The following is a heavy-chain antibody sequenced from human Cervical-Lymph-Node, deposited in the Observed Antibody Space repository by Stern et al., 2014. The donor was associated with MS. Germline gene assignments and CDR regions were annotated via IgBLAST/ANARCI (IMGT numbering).Heavy chain of an antibody. V-gene: IGHV3-30*03. CDR1: GFTFSSYG. D-gene: IGHD2-8*01. J-gene: IGHJ4*02. CDR2: ISYDGNHK. Sequence: VQLVESGGSVVQPGRSLRLSCAASGFTFSSYGMHWVRQASGKGLESETFISYDGNHKFYAASVKGRFTISRDNSKNTLHLQMNSVTPDDTAIYYCARDYEDTSMLFDHWGQGTLVTVSS. CDR3: ARDYEDTSMLFDH.